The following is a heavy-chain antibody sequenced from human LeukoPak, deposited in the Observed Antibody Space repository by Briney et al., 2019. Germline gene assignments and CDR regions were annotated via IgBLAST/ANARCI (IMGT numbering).Heavy chain of an antibody. CDR3: ARELDPTFDY. J-gene: IGHJ4*02. V-gene: IGHV3-64*04. Sequence: QPGGSLRLSCSASGFTFSSYAMHWVRQAPGKGLEYVSAISSNGGSTYYADSVKGRFTISRDNAKNSLYLQMNSLTAEDTAVYYCARELDPTFDYWGQGTLVTVSS. CDR1: GFTFSSYA. CDR2: ISSNGGST.